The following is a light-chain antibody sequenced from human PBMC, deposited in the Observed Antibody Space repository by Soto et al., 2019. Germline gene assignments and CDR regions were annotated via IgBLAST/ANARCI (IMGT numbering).Light chain of an antibody. Sequence: DIQMTQSPSSVSASVGDSVTITCRASQDVSSWLAWYQQKPGKAPKLLIYAASSLQSGVPSRFSGSGSGTVLSLTISSLQPEDFAIYYCQQANSFPLTFGQGTRLEI. CDR2: AAS. CDR1: QDVSSW. J-gene: IGKJ5*01. CDR3: QQANSFPLT. V-gene: IGKV1-12*02.